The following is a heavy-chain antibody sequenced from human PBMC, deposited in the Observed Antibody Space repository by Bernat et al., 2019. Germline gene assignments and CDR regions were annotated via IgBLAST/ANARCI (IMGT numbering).Heavy chain of an antibody. CDR1: GYTFTGYY. CDR3: ARGGAGTAMVGEFDY. D-gene: IGHD5-18*01. J-gene: IGHJ4*01. CDR2: INPNSGGT. V-gene: IGHV1-2*04. Sequence: QVQLVQSGAEVKKPGASVKVSCKASGYTFTGYYMHWVRQAPGQGLEWMGWINPNSGGTNYAQKFQGWVTMTRDTSISTAYMELSRLRSDDTAVYYCARGGAGTAMVGEFDYWGHGTLVTVSS.